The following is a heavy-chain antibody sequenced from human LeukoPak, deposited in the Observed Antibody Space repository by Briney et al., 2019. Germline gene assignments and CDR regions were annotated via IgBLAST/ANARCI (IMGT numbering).Heavy chain of an antibody. D-gene: IGHD2-2*01. CDR3: AREEDCTTTSCYGTVYFDY. CDR1: GDGVSSNSAA. J-gene: IGHJ4*02. Sequence: SQTLSLTCAISGDGVSSNSAAWNWIRQSPSRGLEWLGRTYYRSKWYNDYAVSVKSRITINPDTSKNQFSLQLNSVTPEDTAVYYRAREEDCTTTSCYGTVYFDYWGQGTLVTVSS. CDR2: TYYRSKWYN. V-gene: IGHV6-1*01.